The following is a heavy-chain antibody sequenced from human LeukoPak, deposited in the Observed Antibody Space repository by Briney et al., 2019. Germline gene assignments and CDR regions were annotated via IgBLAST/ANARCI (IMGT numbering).Heavy chain of an antibody. CDR2: INHSGST. J-gene: IGHJ4*02. Sequence: PSETLSFTCAVYGGSFSGYYWSWIRQPPGKGLEWIGEINHSGSTNYNPSLKSRVTISVDTSKNQFSLKLSSVTAADTAVYYCARTDTAMGSLDYWGQGTLVTVSS. D-gene: IGHD5-18*01. V-gene: IGHV4-34*01. CDR3: ARTDTAMGSLDY. CDR1: GGSFSGYY.